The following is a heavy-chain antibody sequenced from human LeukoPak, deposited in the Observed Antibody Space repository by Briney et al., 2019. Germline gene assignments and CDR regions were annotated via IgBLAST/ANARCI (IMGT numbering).Heavy chain of an antibody. CDR2: ISGSGGST. CDR3: AKDSTIFGGFDY. J-gene: IGHJ4*02. CDR1: GFTFSSDA. Sequence: GGSLRLSCAASGFTFSSDAMSWVRQAPGKGLEWVSAISGSGGSTYYVDSVKGRFTISRDNSENTLYLQMNSLRAEDTAVYYCAKDSTIFGGFDYWGQGTLVTVSS. D-gene: IGHD3-3*01. V-gene: IGHV3-23*01.